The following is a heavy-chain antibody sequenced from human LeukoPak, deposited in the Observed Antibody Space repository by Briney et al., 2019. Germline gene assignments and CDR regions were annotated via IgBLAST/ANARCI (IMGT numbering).Heavy chain of an antibody. D-gene: IGHD2-2*01. CDR2: IYHGGST. J-gene: IGHJ4*02. CDR1: GYSISSGYY. V-gene: IGHV4-38-2*01. CDR3: ARICSSTSCLGSFDY. Sequence: SETLSLTCAVSGYSISSGYYWGWIRQPPGRGLEWIGSIYHGGSTYYNPSLRSRVTISVDTSKNQFSLKLSSVTAADTAVYYCARICSSTSCLGSFDYWGQGTLVIVSS.